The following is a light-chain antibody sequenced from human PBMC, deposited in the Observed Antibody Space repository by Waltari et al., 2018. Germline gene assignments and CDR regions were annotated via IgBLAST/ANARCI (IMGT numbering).Light chain of an antibody. V-gene: IGKV1-5*03. CDR3: QQYTSFSLT. CDR2: KAS. Sequence: DIQMTQSPSSLSASIGDRVTFTCRASQRISSWLAWYQQKPGKAPKLLISKASTLESGVPSRFSGSGAGTEFTLTISSLQPDDFATYYCQQYTSFSLTFGGGTTVEIK. J-gene: IGKJ4*01. CDR1: QRISSW.